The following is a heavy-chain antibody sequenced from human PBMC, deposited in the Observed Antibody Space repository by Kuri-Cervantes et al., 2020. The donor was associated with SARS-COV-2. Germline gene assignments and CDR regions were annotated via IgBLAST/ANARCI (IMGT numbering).Heavy chain of an antibody. CDR1: GGSISSYY. CDR2: IYYSGST. D-gene: IGHD3-10*01. J-gene: IGHJ4*02. V-gene: IGHV4-59*01. CDR3: ARGHYGSGSYYSAPFDY. Sequence: SSTLSLTCTVPGGSISSYYWSWIRQPPGKGLEWMGYIYYSGSTNYNHSLKSRVTISVDTSKTQFSLTLSSVTAADTAVYCCARGHYGSGSYYSAPFDYWGRGTLVTVSS.